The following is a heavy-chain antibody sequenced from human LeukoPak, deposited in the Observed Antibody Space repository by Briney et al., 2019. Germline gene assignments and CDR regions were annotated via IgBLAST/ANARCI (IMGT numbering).Heavy chain of an antibody. CDR2: ISNSGGST. CDR3: ARDLPYYNGSGSFVPFDY. V-gene: IGHV3-23*01. D-gene: IGHD3-10*01. CDR1: GFTFSSYA. J-gene: IGHJ4*02. Sequence: GSLRLSCAASGFTFSSYAMSWVRQAPGKGLEGVSVISNSGGSTDYADSVKGRFTISRDNAKNSLYLQMNSLRAEDTTLYYCARDLPYYNGSGSFVPFDYWGQGTQVTVSS.